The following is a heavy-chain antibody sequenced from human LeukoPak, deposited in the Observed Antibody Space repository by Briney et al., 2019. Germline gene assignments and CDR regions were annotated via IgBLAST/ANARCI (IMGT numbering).Heavy chain of an antibody. J-gene: IGHJ4*02. CDR2: IYYIGNT. V-gene: IGHV4-39*01. D-gene: IGHD5-12*01. CDR3: ARLERSHSGDPKLFGY. CDR1: GGSISSSSYY. Sequence: NPSETLSLTCTVSGGSISSSSYYWGWIRQPPGKGLEWIGNIYYIGNTHYNASLKSRVTISVDTSKNQFSLKLSSVTVADTAVYYCARLERSHSGDPKLFGYWGQGTLVTVSS.